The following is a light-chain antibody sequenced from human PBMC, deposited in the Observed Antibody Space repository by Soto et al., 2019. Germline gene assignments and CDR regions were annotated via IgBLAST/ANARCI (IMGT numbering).Light chain of an antibody. Sequence: DIVMTQSPDSLAVSLGERATINCKSSQSVLYSSNNKNYLAWYQQKPGQPPKMLIYWASTRESGVPDRFSGSGSGTDFTLTISSLQAADVAVYSCQQYYSAPRTFGQGTKVEI. J-gene: IGKJ1*01. CDR1: QSVLYSSNNKNY. CDR3: QQYYSAPRT. CDR2: WAS. V-gene: IGKV4-1*01.